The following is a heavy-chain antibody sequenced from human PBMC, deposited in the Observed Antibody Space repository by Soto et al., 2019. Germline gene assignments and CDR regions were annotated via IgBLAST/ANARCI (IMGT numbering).Heavy chain of an antibody. CDR1: GYTYY. Sequence: ASVKVSCKASGYTYYIHWVRQAPGQGLEWMGIINPSGDSTTYAQKFQGRVTMTRDTSTSTVYMELSSPTSEDTAVYYCARAVTEYTPADYWGQGTQVTVSS. CDR3: ARAVTEYTPADY. J-gene: IGHJ4*02. D-gene: IGHD6-19*01. CDR2: INPSGDST. V-gene: IGHV1-46*01.